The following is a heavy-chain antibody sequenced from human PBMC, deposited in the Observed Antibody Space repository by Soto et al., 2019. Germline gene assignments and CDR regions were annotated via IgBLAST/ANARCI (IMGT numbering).Heavy chain of an antibody. CDR2: VRSKIHNYAT. J-gene: IGHJ6*02. CDR3: SRHEEGRRMVFYGMDV. Sequence: QLVESGGGLVQARGSLRLSCSASGFTFSRSDLHWVRQAPGKGLEWVGRVRSKIHNYATSFADSVRGRFTISRNDSDNTVSLEMSGLKSEDTALYYCSRHEEGRRMVFYGMDVWGQGTTVTVSS. V-gene: IGHV3-73*02. D-gene: IGHD2-8*01. CDR1: GFTFSRSD.